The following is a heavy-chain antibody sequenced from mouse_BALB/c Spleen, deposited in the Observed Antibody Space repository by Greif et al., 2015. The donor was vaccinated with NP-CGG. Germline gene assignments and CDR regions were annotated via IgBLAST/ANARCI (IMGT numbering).Heavy chain of an antibody. D-gene: IGHD2-4*01. V-gene: IGHV5-9*02. CDR1: GFAFSSYD. CDR2: ISSGGSYT. CDR3: ARGGYDYDGGDYYAMDY. Sequence: EVKVVESGGGLVKPGGSLKLSCAASGFAFSSYDMSWVRQTPEKRLEWVATISSGGSYTYYPDSVKGRFTISRDNARNXLYLQMSSLRSEDTALYYCARGGYDYDGGDYYAMDYWGQGTSVTVSS. J-gene: IGHJ4*01.